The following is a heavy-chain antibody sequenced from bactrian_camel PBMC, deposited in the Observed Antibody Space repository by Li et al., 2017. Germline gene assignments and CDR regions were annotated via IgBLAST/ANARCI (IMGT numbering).Heavy chain of an antibody. D-gene: IGHD4*01. CDR1: GFPISDKS. Sequence: HVQLVESGGGLVQPGGSLRLSCTASGFPISDKSMSWVRQAPGKGLEWVSDISSGGGSTYYADSVKGRFTISRDNAKNTLYLQMNSLKSQDTALYYCAALSPTIAPMFWGQGTQVTVS. CDR3: AALSPTIAPMF. CDR2: ISSGGGST. V-gene: IGHV3S1*01. J-gene: IGHJ4*01.